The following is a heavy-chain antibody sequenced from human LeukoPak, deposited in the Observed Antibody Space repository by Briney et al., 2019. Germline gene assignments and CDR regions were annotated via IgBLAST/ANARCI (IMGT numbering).Heavy chain of an antibody. J-gene: IGHJ4*02. D-gene: IGHD5-24*01. CDR3: ARDLGRDGHRGLDH. CDR1: GGTFSSYA. CDR2: IIPIFGTA. Sequence: SVKVSCKASGGTFSSYAISWVRQAPGQGLEWMGGIIPIFGTANYAQKFQGRVTITTDESTSTAYMELSSLRSEDTAVYYCARDLGRDGHRGLDHWGQGTLVTVSS. V-gene: IGHV1-69*05.